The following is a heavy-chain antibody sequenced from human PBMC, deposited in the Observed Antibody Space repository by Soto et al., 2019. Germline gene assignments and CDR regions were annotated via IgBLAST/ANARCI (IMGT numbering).Heavy chain of an antibody. D-gene: IGHD5-18*01. CDR3: ARGYSYGLSYFDY. V-gene: IGHV3-7*05. CDR1: GFTFSSYW. Sequence: EVQLVESGGGLVQPGGSLRLSCAASGFTFSSYWMSWVRQAPGKGLEWVANIKQDGSEKYYVDSVKGRFTISRDNAKNSLYLQMNSRRAEDTAVYYCARGYSYGLSYFDYWGQGTLVTVSS. CDR2: IKQDGSEK. J-gene: IGHJ4*02.